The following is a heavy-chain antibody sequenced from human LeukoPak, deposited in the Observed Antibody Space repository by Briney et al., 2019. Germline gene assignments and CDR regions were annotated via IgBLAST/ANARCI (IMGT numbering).Heavy chain of an antibody. Sequence: SETLSLTCTVSGGSISSYYWSWIRQPPGKGLEWIGYIYYSGSTNYNPSLKSRVTISVDTSKNRFSLKLSSVTAADTAVYYCARRHNYDILTGYYSWKDAFDIWGQGTMVTVSS. CDR2: IYYSGST. CDR1: GGSISSYY. J-gene: IGHJ3*02. V-gene: IGHV4-59*08. CDR3: ARRHNYDILTGYYSWKDAFDI. D-gene: IGHD3-9*01.